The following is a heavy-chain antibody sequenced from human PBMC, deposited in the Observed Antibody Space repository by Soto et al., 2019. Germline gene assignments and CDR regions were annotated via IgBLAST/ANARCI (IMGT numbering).Heavy chain of an antibody. Sequence: GGSLRLSCAVSGFTVSNNYMSWVRQAPGKGLEGVSVIYSGGYTAYGDSVKGRFTISRDNAKKSLYLQMNSLRAEDTAVYYCAREDGIVGATSAFDYWGQGTLVTVSS. CDR2: IYSGGYT. D-gene: IGHD1-26*01. V-gene: IGHV3-53*01. J-gene: IGHJ4*02. CDR3: AREDGIVGATSAFDY. CDR1: GFTVSNNY.